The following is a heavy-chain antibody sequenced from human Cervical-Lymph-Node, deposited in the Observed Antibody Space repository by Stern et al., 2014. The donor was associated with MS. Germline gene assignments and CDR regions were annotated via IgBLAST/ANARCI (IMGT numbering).Heavy chain of an antibody. CDR1: GFTFSNYA. V-gene: IGHV3-23*04. CDR3: TKGFTVTGTGYGVDV. J-gene: IGHJ6*02. Sequence: EVHLVESGGGLVQPGGSLRLSCAPSGFTFSNYAMSWIRQAPGQGLEWNSSISGSGGNTFYADSVKGRFTIFRDNSKNTLEMQMNSLRAEDSALYYCTKGFTVTGTGYGVDVWGQGTTVTVSS. D-gene: IGHD6-19*01. CDR2: ISGSGGNT.